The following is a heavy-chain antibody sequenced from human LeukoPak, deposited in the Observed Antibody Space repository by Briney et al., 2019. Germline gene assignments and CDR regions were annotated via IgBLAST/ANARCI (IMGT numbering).Heavy chain of an antibody. CDR1: GFTVSSNY. D-gene: IGHD4-17*01. CDR3: ARDPNGDYIGAFEF. Sequence: GGSLRLSCAASGFTVSSNYMSWVRQAPGKGLEWVSVIYSGGSTYYADSVKGRFTISRDNSKNTLYLQMNSLRVEDTAQYFCARDPNGDYIGAFEFWGHGTGVTVSS. J-gene: IGHJ3*01. V-gene: IGHV3-66*01. CDR2: IYSGGST.